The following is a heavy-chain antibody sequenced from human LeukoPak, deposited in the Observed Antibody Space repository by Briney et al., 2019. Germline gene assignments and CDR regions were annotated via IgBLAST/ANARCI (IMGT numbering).Heavy chain of an antibody. J-gene: IGHJ4*02. CDR3: ARFIAAPYYFDY. D-gene: IGHD6-13*01. Sequence: PGGSLRLSCAASGFTFSSYGMSWVRQAPGKGLEWVSLISSSRSYIYYADSVKGRFTISRDNAKNSLYLQMNSLRAEDTAVYYCARFIAAPYYFDYWGRGTLVTVSS. CDR2: ISSSRSYI. CDR1: GFTFSSYG. V-gene: IGHV3-21*01.